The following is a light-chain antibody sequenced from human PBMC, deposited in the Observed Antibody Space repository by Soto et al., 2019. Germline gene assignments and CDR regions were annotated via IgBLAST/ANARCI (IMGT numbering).Light chain of an antibody. CDR2: DAS. J-gene: IGKJ1*01. CDR1: QSISSY. Sequence: GDRVTITCRASQSISSYLAWYQQKPGKALKLLIYDASTLESGVPSRFSGSGSGTEFTLTISSLQPDDFATYYCQQYNSYSWTFGQGTKVDIK. V-gene: IGKV1-5*01. CDR3: QQYNSYSWT.